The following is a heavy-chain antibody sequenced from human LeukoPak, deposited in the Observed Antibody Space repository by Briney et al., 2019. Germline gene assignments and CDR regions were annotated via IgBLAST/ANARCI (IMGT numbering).Heavy chain of an antibody. CDR1: GGSFSGYY. Sequence: SETLSLTCAVYGGSFSGYYWSWIRQPPGKGLEWIGEINHSGSTNYNPSLKSRVTISVDTSKNQFSLKLSSVTAADTAVYYCARRKIVVVPAAIVHFAYWGQGTLVTVYS. CDR2: INHSGST. CDR3: ARRKIVVVPAAIVHFAY. J-gene: IGHJ4*02. V-gene: IGHV4-34*01. D-gene: IGHD2-2*01.